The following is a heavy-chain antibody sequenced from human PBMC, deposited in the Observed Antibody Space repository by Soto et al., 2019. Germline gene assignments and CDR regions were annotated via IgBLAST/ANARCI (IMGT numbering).Heavy chain of an antibody. CDR1: GFTFSSYS. CDR2: SSSSSSYI. D-gene: IGHD2-2*01. CDR3: ASDRGYCSSTSCYSRSWTFYY. Sequence: EVQLVESGGGLVKPGGSLRLSCAASGFTFSSYSMNWVSQAPGKGLEWVSSSSSSSSYIYYADSVKGRFTISRDNAKNSLYLQMNSLRAEDTAVYYCASDRGYCSSTSCYSRSWTFYYWGQGTLVTVSS. J-gene: IGHJ4*02. V-gene: IGHV3-21*01.